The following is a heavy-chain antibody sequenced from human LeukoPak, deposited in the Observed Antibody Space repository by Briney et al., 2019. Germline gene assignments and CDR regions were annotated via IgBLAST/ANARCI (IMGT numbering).Heavy chain of an antibody. J-gene: IGHJ4*02. CDR3: TSGPIVAGEAFDY. Sequence: GGSLRLSCAASGFTFSSYAMIWVRQAPGKGLEWVSAISGSGGDTYYADSVKGRFTISRDNSKSTLYLQMNSLKTEDTAVYYCTSGPIVAGEAFDYWGQGTLVTVSS. CDR2: ISGSGGDT. D-gene: IGHD5-12*01. V-gene: IGHV3-23*01. CDR1: GFTFSSYA.